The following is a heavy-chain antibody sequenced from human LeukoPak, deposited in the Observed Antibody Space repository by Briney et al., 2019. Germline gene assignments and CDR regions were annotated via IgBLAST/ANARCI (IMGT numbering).Heavy chain of an antibody. CDR2: ISGVGGST. CDR1: AFTFDDYA. Sequence: RLAWAASAFTFDDYAIHCDRQAAGKVLEWVSPISGVGGSTYDEASVKGRFTISKDNSKNSLYLQMNSLRTEDTGLYYCAKDKITMVRGVIMYPKIYYYGMDVWGQGTTVTVSS. D-gene: IGHD3-10*01. V-gene: IGHV3-43*02. J-gene: IGHJ6*02. CDR3: AKDKITMVRGVIMYPKIYYYGMDV.